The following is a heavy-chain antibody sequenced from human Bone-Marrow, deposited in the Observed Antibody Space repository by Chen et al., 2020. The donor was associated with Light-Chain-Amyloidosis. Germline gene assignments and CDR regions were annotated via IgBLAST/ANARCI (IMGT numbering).Heavy chain of an antibody. CDR2: IWYDGSKK. Sequence: QVQLVESGGGVVQPGRSLRLSCAASGFTFSSYGMHWVRQAPGKGLEWVAVIWYDGSKKYYEDSVKGRFTISRDNSKNTLYLQMNSLRAEDTAVYYCATLCGGDFYSGDYWGQGTLVTVSS. J-gene: IGHJ4*02. V-gene: IGHV3-33*01. CDR1: GFTFSSYG. D-gene: IGHD2-21*02. CDR3: ATLCGGDFYSGDY.